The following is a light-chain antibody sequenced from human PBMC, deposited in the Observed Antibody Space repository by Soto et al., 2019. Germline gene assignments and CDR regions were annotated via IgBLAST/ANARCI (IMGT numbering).Light chain of an antibody. V-gene: IGKV1-39*01. CDR2: TAS. CDR1: QSISRN. CDR3: QQSHSSPLS. J-gene: IGKJ4*01. Sequence: IQMTQSPSSLSASVGDRVTITCRASQSISRNLNWYQQKPGKAPELLIYTASNLQSGVPSRFSGSGSGTDLALTNSSLQSEDSAVYYCQQSHSSPLSFGVGTKVEFK.